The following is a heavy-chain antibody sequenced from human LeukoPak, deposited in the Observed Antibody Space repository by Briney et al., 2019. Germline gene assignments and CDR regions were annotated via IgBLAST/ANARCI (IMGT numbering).Heavy chain of an antibody. D-gene: IGHD3-3*01. J-gene: IGHJ5*02. Sequence: SETLSLTCTVSGGSINSGGYYWSWLRQHPGKGLEWIGYIYYSGNTYYNPSLKSRVTISEDTSKNQFSLKLSSVTAADTAVYYCARVPGVSTWFDPWGQGTLVTVSS. CDR2: IYYSGNT. V-gene: IGHV4-31*03. CDR3: ARVPGVSTWFDP. CDR1: GGSINSGGYY.